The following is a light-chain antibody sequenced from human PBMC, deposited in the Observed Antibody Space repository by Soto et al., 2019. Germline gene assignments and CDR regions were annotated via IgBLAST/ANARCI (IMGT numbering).Light chain of an antibody. CDR2: GAS. V-gene: IGKV3-15*01. CDR1: QSVSNN. Sequence: EIVMTQSPATLSVSPGERATLSCRASQSVSNNLAWYQKKPGQAPRLLIYGASTRATGIPARFSGSGSRTEFTPTISSLQSEDFAVYYCQQYNNWWTFGQGTRVEIK. CDR3: QQYNNWWT. J-gene: IGKJ1*01.